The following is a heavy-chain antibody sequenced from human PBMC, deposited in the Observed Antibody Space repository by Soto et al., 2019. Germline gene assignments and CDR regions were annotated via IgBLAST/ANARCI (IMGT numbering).Heavy chain of an antibody. J-gene: IGHJ5*02. CDR1: GSTFSSYG. D-gene: IGHD6-13*01. CDR3: ARDFLRYSSSWYHNWFDP. CDR2: IWYDGSNK. V-gene: IGHV3-33*01. Sequence: GGSLRLSWAASGSTFSSYGMHWVRQAPGKGLEWVAVIWYDGSNKYYADSVKGRFTISRDNSKNTLYLQMNSLRAEDTAVYYCARDFLRYSSSWYHNWFDPWGQGTLVTVSS.